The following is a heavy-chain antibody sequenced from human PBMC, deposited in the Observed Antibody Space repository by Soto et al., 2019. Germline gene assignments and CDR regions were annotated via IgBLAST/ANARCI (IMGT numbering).Heavy chain of an antibody. CDR3: AKDPSGGPPGLYGMDV. J-gene: IGHJ6*02. CDR1: GFTFSSYA. Sequence: GGSLRLSCAASGFTFSSYAMSWVRQAPGKGLEWVSAISGSGGSTYYADSVKGRFTISRDNSKNTLYLQMNSLRAEDTAVYYCAKDPSGGPPGLYGMDVWGQGTTVTVS. CDR2: ISGSGGST. D-gene: IGHD2-15*01. V-gene: IGHV3-23*01.